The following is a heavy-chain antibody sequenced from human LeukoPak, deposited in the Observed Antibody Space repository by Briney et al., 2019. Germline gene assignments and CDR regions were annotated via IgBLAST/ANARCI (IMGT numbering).Heavy chain of an antibody. J-gene: IGHJ3*02. D-gene: IGHD3-22*01. CDR1: GDSISSHY. Sequence: SETLSLTRTVSGDSISSHYWSWIRLPPGKGLEWIGFIYYTGRTRYNPSLQSRVTISADTSKNHFSLKLASMTAADAAVYFCTRLLDNDSSGDPDTFDMWGQGTMVTVSS. CDR2: IYYTGRT. V-gene: IGHV4-59*11. CDR3: TRLLDNDSSGDPDTFDM.